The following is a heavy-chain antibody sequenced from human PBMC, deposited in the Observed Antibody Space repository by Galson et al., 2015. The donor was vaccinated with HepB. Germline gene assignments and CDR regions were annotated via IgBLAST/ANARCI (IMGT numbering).Heavy chain of an antibody. J-gene: IGHJ3*02. CDR3: ARGGDMVGSGFDAFDI. V-gene: IGHV1-18*04. CDR2: ISAYNGNT. CDR1: GYTFTSYG. D-gene: IGHD5-12*01. Sequence: SVKVSCKASGYTFTSYGISWVRQAPGQGLEWMGWISAYNGNTNYAQKLQGRVTMTTDTSTSTAYMELRSLRSDDTAVYYCARGGDMVGSGFDAFDIWGQGTMVTVSS.